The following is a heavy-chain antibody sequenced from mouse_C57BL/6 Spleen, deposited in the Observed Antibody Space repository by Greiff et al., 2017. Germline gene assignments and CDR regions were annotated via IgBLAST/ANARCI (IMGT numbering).Heavy chain of an antibody. D-gene: IGHD1-1*01. CDR2: ISNGGGST. CDR3: ASPPYYDGSSYKNAMDY. V-gene: IGHV5-12*01. Sequence: EVKLQESGGGLVQPGGSLKLSCAASGFTFSDYYMYWVRQTPEKRLEWVAYISNGGGSTYYPDTVKGRFTISRDNAKNTLYLKMSRLKSEDTAMYYCASPPYYDGSSYKNAMDYWGQGTSVTVSS. CDR1: GFTFSDYY. J-gene: IGHJ4*01.